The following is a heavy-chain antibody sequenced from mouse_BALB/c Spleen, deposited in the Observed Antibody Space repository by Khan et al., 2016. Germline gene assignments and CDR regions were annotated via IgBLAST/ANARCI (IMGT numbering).Heavy chain of an antibody. CDR1: GFTFSNYW. CDR3: TRPFAY. J-gene: IGHJ3*01. V-gene: IGHV6-6*02. CDR2: IRLQSNNYAT. Sequence: EVKLEVSGGGLVQPGGSMKLSCVASGFTFSNYWMNWVRQFPEKGLEWIAEIRLQSNNYATHDAESVKGRFTISTDDSKSSVYLQMNNVRPEDTGIYYCTRPFAYWGQGTLVTVSA.